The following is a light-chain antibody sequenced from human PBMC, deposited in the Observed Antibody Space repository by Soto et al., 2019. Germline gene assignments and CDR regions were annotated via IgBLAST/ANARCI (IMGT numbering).Light chain of an antibody. J-gene: IGKJ4*01. CDR2: WAS. Sequence: DIVMTQSPDSLAVSLGERATINCKSSQSVLYSSNNKNYLAWYQQKPGHTPKLLIYWASTRESGVPDRFSGSGYGTDFTLTISSLQAEDVAVYYCQQYYSTPLTFGGGNKVEIK. CDR3: QQYYSTPLT. V-gene: IGKV4-1*01. CDR1: QSVLYSSNNKNY.